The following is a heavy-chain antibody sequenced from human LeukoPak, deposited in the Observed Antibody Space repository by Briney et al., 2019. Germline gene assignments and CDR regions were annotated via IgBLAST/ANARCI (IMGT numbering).Heavy chain of an antibody. V-gene: IGHV3-33*08. CDR1: GFTFSRYG. J-gene: IGHJ4*02. CDR2: IWYDGSNK. Sequence: GGSLRLSCAASGFTFSRYGMHWVRQAPGKGLEWVAVIWYDGSNKYYADSVKGRFTISRDNSKNTLYLQMNSLRAEDTAVYYCARDHSSGWYSDYFDYWGQGTLVTVSS. CDR3: ARDHSSGWYSDYFDY. D-gene: IGHD6-19*01.